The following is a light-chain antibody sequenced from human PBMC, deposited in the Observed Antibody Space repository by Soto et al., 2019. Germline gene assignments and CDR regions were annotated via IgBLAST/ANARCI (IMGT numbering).Light chain of an antibody. J-gene: IGKJ5*01. CDR3: QQRYRWPPIT. V-gene: IGKV3-11*01. Sequence: EVVLTQSPATLSLSPGERATLSCRASESVFGYLAWYQHKPGQAPRLLIYDASNRATGVPARFSGSGSGTDFTLTIISLEPEDFAFYYCQQRYRWPPITFGQGTRLEIK. CDR2: DAS. CDR1: ESVFGY.